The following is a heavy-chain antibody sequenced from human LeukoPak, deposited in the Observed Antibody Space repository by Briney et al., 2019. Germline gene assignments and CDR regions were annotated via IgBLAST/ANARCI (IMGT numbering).Heavy chain of an antibody. CDR1: GGSISSYS. CDR2: LYESGTT. D-gene: IGHD2-2*01. J-gene: IGHJ3*02. Sequence: SETLSLTCSVSGGSISSYSWSWIRQPPGKGLEWIGYLYESGTTSYKASLKSRVTTSVDTSKNHFSLRLSSVTAADTAVYYCATQELVPAALNAFDIWGQGTLVTVSS. V-gene: IGHV4-59*08. CDR3: ATQELVPAALNAFDI.